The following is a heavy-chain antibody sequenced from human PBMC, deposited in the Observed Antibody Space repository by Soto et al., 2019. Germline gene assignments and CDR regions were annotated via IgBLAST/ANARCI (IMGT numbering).Heavy chain of an antibody. CDR3: ARVPFWATAMLLSYSDL. CDR2: ISYEGSNK. J-gene: IGHJ2*01. Sequence: QVQLVESGGGVVQPGRSLRLSCAASGFTFSSYAMHWVRQAPGKGLEWVAVISYEGSNKYYADSVKGRFTISRDNSKNTLYLEMSSITVEASAVYYCARVPFWATAMLLSYSDLWGRGTLVTISS. CDR1: GFTFSSYA. D-gene: IGHD5-18*01. V-gene: IGHV3-30-3*01.